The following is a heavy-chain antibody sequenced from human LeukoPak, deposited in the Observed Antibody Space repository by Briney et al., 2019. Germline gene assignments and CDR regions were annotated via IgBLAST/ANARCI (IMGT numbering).Heavy chain of an antibody. CDR1: GYTFTGYY. D-gene: IGHD5-18*01. CDR3: ARDLQLWFNWFDP. J-gene: IGHJ5*02. V-gene: IGHV1-2*02. CDR2: INPNSGGT. Sequence: GASVKVSCKASGYTFTGYYMHWVRQAPGQGLEWMGWINPNSGGTNYAQKFQGRVTMTRDTSISTAYMELSRLRSDDTAVYYCARDLQLWFNWFDPWGQGTLVTVSS.